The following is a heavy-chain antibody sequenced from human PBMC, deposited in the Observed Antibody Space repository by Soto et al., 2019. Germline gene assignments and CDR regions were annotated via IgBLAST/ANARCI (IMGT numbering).Heavy chain of an antibody. Sequence: PGGSLRLSCAASGFTFSSYSVNWVRQAPGKGLEWVSYISSSSSTIYYADSVKGRFTISRDNSKNTLYLQMNSLRAEDTAVYYCAKDGSTAGTIQHWGQGTLVTVSS. D-gene: IGHD6-13*01. CDR1: GFTFSSYS. CDR3: AKDGSTAGTIQH. J-gene: IGHJ1*01. CDR2: ISSSSSTI. V-gene: IGHV3-48*01.